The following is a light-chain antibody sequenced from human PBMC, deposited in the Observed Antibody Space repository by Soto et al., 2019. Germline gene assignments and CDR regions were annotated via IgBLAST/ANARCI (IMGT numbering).Light chain of an antibody. V-gene: IGKV1-5*01. Sequence: DIQMSQSTSTLSASVGDRVNITCRASQSISSWLAWYQQKPGKAPKLLIYDASSLESGVPSRFSGSGSGTEFTLTISSLQPDDFEAYYCQHRATFRQGTKVHIK. J-gene: IGKJ1*01. CDR1: QSISSW. CDR3: QHRAT. CDR2: DAS.